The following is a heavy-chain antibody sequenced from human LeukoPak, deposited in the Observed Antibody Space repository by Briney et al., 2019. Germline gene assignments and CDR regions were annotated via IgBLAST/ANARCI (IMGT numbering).Heavy chain of an antibody. Sequence: GGSLRLSCAGSGFIFGDSAIHWVRQDSGKGLEWVGLIDRKVKGYATAFAASVKGRFTISRDDSQNTAFLHMDTLKTEDTALYYCTKDSGTYNWLDPWGQETLVSVSS. D-gene: IGHD1-26*01. CDR2: IDRKVKGYAT. CDR3: TKDSGTYNWLDP. V-gene: IGHV3-73*01. J-gene: IGHJ5*02. CDR1: GFIFGDSA.